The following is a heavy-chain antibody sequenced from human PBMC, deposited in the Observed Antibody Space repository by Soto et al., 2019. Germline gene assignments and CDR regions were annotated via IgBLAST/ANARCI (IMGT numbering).Heavy chain of an antibody. CDR3: ATGNVDSMLES. D-gene: IGHD3-3*01. CDR2: IYHGGGT. Sequence: SETLSLTCSVSGGPISSRAWGTWVRQAPGKGLEWIGKIYHGGGTNFSPSLRGRVNISIDKSRKFFSLTLNSVTAADTAIYFSATGNVDSMLESWGRGTLVTVS. J-gene: IGHJ4*02. CDR1: GGPISSRAW. V-gene: IGHV4-4*02.